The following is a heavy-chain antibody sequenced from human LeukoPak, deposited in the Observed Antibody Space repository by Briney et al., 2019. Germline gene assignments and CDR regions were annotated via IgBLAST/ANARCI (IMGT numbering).Heavy chain of an antibody. D-gene: IGHD2-2*01. V-gene: IGHV3-48*01. J-gene: IGHJ6*03. CDR3: ARDRDCSSTSCYGAGDGYYYMDV. CDR1: GFTFSNYS. Sequence: PGGSLRLSCAASGFTFSNYSMNWVRQAPGKGLEWVSYISRSSSIIYYADSVKGRFTISRDNAKNSLYLQMNSLRAEDTALYYCARDRDCSSTSCYGAGDGYYYMDVWGKGTTVTVSS. CDR2: ISRSSSII.